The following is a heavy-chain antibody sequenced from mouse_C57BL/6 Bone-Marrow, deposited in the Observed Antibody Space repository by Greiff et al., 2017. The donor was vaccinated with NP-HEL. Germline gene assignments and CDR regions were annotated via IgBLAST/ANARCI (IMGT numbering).Heavy chain of an antibody. CDR1: GYTFTSYW. D-gene: IGHD1-1*01. Sequence: QVQLQQPGAELVKPGASVKLSCKASGYTFTSYWMHWVKQRPGQGLEWIGMIHPNSGSTNYNEKFKSKATLTVDKSSSTAYMQLSSLTSEDSAVYYCARESYGSSPYYFDYWGQGTTLTVSS. CDR3: ARESYGSSPYYFDY. V-gene: IGHV1-64*01. CDR2: IHPNSGST. J-gene: IGHJ2*01.